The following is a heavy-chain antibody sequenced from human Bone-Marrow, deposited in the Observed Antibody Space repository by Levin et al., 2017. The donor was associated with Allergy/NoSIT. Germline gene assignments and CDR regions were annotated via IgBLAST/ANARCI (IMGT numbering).Heavy chain of an antibody. Sequence: GGSLRLSCAASGFTFSNSSMNWVRQAPGKGLEWVSYISDSSSSIFYADSVKGRFTISRDNAKNSLFLQMNSLRDEDTAVYYYARDCPHLSNSSTWYYYYSMDVWGLGTTVTVSS. CDR1: GFTFSNSS. D-gene: IGHD6-13*01. V-gene: IGHV3-48*02. CDR3: ARDCPHLSNSSTWYYYYSMDV. J-gene: IGHJ6*02. CDR2: ISDSSSSI.